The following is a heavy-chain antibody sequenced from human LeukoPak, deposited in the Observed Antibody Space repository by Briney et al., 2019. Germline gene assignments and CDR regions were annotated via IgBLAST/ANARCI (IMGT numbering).Heavy chain of an antibody. CDR1: GYTLTELS. Sequence: SSVKVSCKVSGYTLTELSMHRVRQAPGKEVEGMGGFDPEDGETIYAQKFQGRVTMTEDTSTDTAYMELSSLRSEDTAVYYCATVPPWAYYYYMDVWGKGTTVTVSS. J-gene: IGHJ6*03. V-gene: IGHV1-24*01. CDR2: FDPEDGET. CDR3: ATVPPWAYYYYMDV. D-gene: IGHD3-16*01.